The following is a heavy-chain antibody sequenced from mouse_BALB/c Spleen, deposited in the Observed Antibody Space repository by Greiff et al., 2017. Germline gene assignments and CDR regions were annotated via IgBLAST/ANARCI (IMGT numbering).Heavy chain of an antibody. Sequence: EVNLVESGGGLVKPGGSLKLSCAASGFTFSDYYMYWVRQTPEKRLEWVATISDGGSYTYYPDSVKGRFTISRDNAKNNLYLQMSSLKSEDTAMYYCAANYGYEGAMDYWGQGTSVTVSS. CDR1: GFTFSDYY. D-gene: IGHD2-2*01. J-gene: IGHJ4*01. V-gene: IGHV5-4*02. CDR2: ISDGGSYT. CDR3: AANYGYEGAMDY.